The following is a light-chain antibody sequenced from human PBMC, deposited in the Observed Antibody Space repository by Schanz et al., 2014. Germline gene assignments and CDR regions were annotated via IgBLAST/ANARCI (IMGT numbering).Light chain of an antibody. CDR3: QQYYSSPLT. CDR1: QSVSSY. CDR2: GAS. J-gene: IGKJ4*01. V-gene: IGKV3-15*01. Sequence: EIVLTQSPATLSLSPGERATLSCRASQSVSSYLAWYQQKPGQAPRLLIYGASTRATGIPARFSGSGSGTEFTLTISSLQAEDVAVYYCQQYYSSPLTFGGGTKVEIK.